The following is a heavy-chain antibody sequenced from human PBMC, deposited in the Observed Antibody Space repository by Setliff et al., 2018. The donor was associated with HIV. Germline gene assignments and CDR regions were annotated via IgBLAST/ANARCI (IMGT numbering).Heavy chain of an antibody. J-gene: IGHJ4*02. V-gene: IGHV4-4*02. CDR3: ARQAWHSGRNGYFVDY. Sequence: PSETLSLTCAASGGSISNNYWWSWVRQPPGKGLEWIGEINLSGGTNYNPSLQNRVTLLLDMSKNQFSLKLSSVTAADTAVYYCARQAWHSGRNGYFVDYWGQG. CDR1: GGSISNNYW. D-gene: IGHD2-15*01. CDR2: INLSGGT.